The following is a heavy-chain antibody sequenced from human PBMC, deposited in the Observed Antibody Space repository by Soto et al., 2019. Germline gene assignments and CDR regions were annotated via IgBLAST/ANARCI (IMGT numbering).Heavy chain of an antibody. CDR2: MSGSGGTT. D-gene: IGHD3-16*01. V-gene: IGHV3-23*01. CDR3: AKTGEQHAVFDY. Sequence: PXESLGLSCAASGFTFSSHAMSWVRQTPGKGLEWVSSMSGSGGTTYYADSVKGRFTISRDNSKNTLFLQLNSLRAEDTAVYYCAKTGEQHAVFDYWGQGALVTVSS. CDR1: GFTFSSHA. J-gene: IGHJ4*02.